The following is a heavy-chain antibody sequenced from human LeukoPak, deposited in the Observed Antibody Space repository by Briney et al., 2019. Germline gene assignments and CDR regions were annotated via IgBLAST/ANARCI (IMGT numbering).Heavy chain of an antibody. CDR2: ISYDGSNK. CDR1: GFTFSDHW. CDR3: ARDWDSSGWYGRATL. V-gene: IGHV3-30-3*01. D-gene: IGHD6-19*01. Sequence: GGSLRLSCAASGFTFSDHWMHWVRQAPGKGLEWVAVISYDGSNKYYADSVKGRFTISRDNSKNTLYLQMNSLRAEDTAVYYCARDWDSSGWYGRATLWGQGTLVTVSS. J-gene: IGHJ4*02.